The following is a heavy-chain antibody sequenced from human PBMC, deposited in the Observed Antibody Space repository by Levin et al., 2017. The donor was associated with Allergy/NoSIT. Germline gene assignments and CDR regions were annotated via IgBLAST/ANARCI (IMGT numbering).Heavy chain of an antibody. J-gene: IGHJ5*02. D-gene: IGHD3-9*01. CDR3: ARSGDYDILTGYPSETGGGWFDP. CDR1: GGSISSGGYY. Sequence: SETLSLTCTVSGGSISSGGYYWSWIRQHPGKGLEWIGYIYYSGSTYYNPSLKSRVTISVDTSKNQFSLQLSSVTAADTAVYYCARSGDYDILTGYPSETGGGWFDPWGQGTLVTVSS. V-gene: IGHV4-31*03. CDR2: IYYSGST.